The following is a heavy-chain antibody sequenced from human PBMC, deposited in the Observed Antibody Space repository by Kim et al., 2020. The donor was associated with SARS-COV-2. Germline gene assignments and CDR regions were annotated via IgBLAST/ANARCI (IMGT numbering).Heavy chain of an antibody. CDR3: ARASYFFRIAAAGTDYYYGMDV. D-gene: IGHD6-13*01. CDR1: GFTFSSYD. J-gene: IGHJ6*02. CDR2: IGTAGDP. V-gene: IGHV3-13*05. Sequence: GGSLRLSCAASGFTFSSYDMHWVRQATGKGLEWVSAIGTAGDPYYPGSVKGRFTISRENAKNSLYLQMNSLRAGDTAVYYCARASYFFRIAAAGTDYYYGMDVWGQGTTVTVSS.